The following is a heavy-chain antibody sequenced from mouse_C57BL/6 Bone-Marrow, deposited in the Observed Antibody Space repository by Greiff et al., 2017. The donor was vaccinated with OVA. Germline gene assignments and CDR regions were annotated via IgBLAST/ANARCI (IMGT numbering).Heavy chain of an antibody. V-gene: IGHV1-26*01. D-gene: IGHD2-4*01. CDR3: AREDFGNYAGGFAY. CDR1: GYTFTDYY. CDR2: INPNNGGT. Sequence: EVKLQQSGPELVKPGASVKISCKASGYTFTDYYMNWVKQSHGKSLEWIGDINPNNGGTSYNQKFKGKATLTVDKSSSTAYMELRSLTSEDSAVYYCAREDFGNYAGGFAYWGQGTLVTVSA. J-gene: IGHJ3*01.